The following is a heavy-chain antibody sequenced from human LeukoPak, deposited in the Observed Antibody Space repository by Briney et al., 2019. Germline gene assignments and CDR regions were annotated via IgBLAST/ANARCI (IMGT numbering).Heavy chain of an antibody. D-gene: IGHD3-22*01. CDR3: ARVRLDSSGYPLYYFDY. CDR2: IKQDGSEK. J-gene: IGHJ4*02. Sequence: GRSLRLSCAASGFTFSSYWMSWVRQAPGKGLEWVANIKQDGSEKHYVDSVKGRFTISRDNAKNSLYLQMNSLRAEDTAVYYCARVRLDSSGYPLYYFDYWGQGTLVTVSS. CDR1: GFTFSSYW. V-gene: IGHV3-7*01.